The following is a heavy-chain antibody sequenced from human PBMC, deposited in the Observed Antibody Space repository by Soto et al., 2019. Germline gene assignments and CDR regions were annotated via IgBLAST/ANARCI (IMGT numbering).Heavy chain of an antibody. CDR1: GFPLSSKGMR. CDR2: IDWDDDK. J-gene: IGHJ4*02. Sequence: GSGPTLVNPTQTLTLTCTFSGFPLSSKGMRVSWIRQPPGKALEWLARIDWDDDKFYSPSLRTRLTISKDTSKNQVVLTMTNVDPKDTATYYCARSPGGFTVATYFFDYWGQGTLVTVSS. D-gene: IGHD4-17*01. V-gene: IGHV2-70*04. CDR3: ARSPGGFTVATYFFDY.